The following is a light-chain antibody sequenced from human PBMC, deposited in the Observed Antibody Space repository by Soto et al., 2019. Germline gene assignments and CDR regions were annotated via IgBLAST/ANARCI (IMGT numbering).Light chain of an antibody. CDR3: QTWGTGVV. J-gene: IGLJ2*01. CDR2: LNSDGSH. V-gene: IGLV4-69*01. CDR1: SGHSSYT. Sequence: QLVLTQSPSASASLGASVKLTCTLSSGHSSYTIAWHQQQPEKGPRYLMNLNSDGSHSKGDGIPDRFSASSSGAERYLSISSLQSEDEADYYCQTWGTGVVFGGGTKLTVL.